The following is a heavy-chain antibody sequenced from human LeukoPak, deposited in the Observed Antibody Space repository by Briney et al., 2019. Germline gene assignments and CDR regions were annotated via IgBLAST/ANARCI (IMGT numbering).Heavy chain of an antibody. CDR2: ISSSGSTI. Sequence: GGSLRLSCAASGFTFSDYYMSWIRQAPGKGLEWVSYISSSGSTIHYADSVKGRFTISRDNAKNSLYLQMNSLRAEDTAVYYCAREDLEWLLSNYYGMDVWGQGTTVTVSS. D-gene: IGHD3-3*01. CDR3: AREDLEWLLSNYYGMDV. CDR1: GFTFSDYY. J-gene: IGHJ6*02. V-gene: IGHV3-11*01.